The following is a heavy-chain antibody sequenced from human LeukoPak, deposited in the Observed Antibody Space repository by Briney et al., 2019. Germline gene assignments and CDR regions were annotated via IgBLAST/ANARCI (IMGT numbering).Heavy chain of an antibody. CDR2: IYTSGST. D-gene: IGHD1/OR15-1a*01. CDR3: ARDWEQKHRGGGSAYFDY. CDR1: GGSISGYY. J-gene: IGHJ4*02. V-gene: IGHV4-4*07. Sequence: PSETLSLTCTVSGGSISGYYWTWIRQTAGKGLEWIGRIYTSGSTNYNPSLKSRVTMSVDTSKNQFSLKLSSVTAADTAVYYCARDWEQKHRGGGSAYFDYWGQGTLVTVSS.